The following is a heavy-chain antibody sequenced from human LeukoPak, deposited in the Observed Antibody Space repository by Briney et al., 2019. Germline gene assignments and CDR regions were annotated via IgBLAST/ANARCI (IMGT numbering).Heavy chain of an antibody. CDR3: ARVYNGGPKQTDAFDI. D-gene: IGHD2-8*01. J-gene: IGHJ3*02. V-gene: IGHV3-74*01. CDR2: ISGDEIWT. Sequence: GGSLRLSCAASGSTLSNYWMHWVRQAPGKGLVWVSRISGDEIWTSYADSVKGRFIISRDNAKNTLYLQMNSLRTEDTAVYYCARVYNGGPKQTDAFDIWGQGTMVTVSS. CDR1: GSTLSNYW.